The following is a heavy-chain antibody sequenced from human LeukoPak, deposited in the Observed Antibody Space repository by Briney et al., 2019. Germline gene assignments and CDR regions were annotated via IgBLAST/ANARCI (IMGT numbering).Heavy chain of an antibody. J-gene: IGHJ4*02. CDR1: GFSLSTSGVG. V-gene: IGHV2-5*02. CDR3: AHTRLAAAGTRRFDY. Sequence: SGPTLVKPTQTLTLTCTFSGFSLSTSGVGVGWIRQPPGKALEWLALIYWDDDKRYSPSLKSRLTITKDTSKNQVVLTMTNMDPVDTATFYCAHTRLAAAGTRRFDYWGQGTLVTVSS. CDR2: IYWDDDK. D-gene: IGHD6-13*01.